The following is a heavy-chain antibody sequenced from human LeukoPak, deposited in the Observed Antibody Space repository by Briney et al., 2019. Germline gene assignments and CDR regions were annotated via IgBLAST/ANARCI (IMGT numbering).Heavy chain of an antibody. CDR1: GFTFDDYA. D-gene: IGHD6-13*01. Sequence: GGSLRLSCAASGFTFDDYAMHWVRQAPGKGLEWVSGISWNSGSIGYAVSVKGRFTISRDNAKNSLYLQMNSLRAEDTALYYCATEGQQLVRDYYYYYMDVWGKGTTVTVSS. CDR3: ATEGQQLVRDYYYYYMDV. J-gene: IGHJ6*03. V-gene: IGHV3-9*01. CDR2: ISWNSGSI.